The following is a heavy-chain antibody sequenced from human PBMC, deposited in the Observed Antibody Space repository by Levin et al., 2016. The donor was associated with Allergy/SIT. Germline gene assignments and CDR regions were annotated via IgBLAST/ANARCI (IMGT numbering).Heavy chain of an antibody. J-gene: IGHJ1*01. CDR3: AHSSYYYGSGSGEYFQH. D-gene: IGHD3-10*01. V-gene: IGHV2-5*02. Sequence: SGPTLVKPTQTLTLTCTFSGFSLSTSGVGVGWIRQPPGKALEWLALIYWDDDKRYSPSLKSRLTITKDTSKNQVVLTMTNMDPVDTATYYCAHSSYYYGSGSGEYFQHWGQGTLVTVSS. CDR2: IYWDDDK. CDR1: GFSLSTSGVG.